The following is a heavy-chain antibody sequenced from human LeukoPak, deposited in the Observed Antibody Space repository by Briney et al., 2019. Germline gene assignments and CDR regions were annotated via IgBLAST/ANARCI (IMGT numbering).Heavy chain of an antibody. J-gene: IGHJ4*02. D-gene: IGHD6-13*01. Sequence: GGSLRLSCAASGFTFSTFAMLWVRQPRGKGLEWVSSIFPSGGEIHYADSVKGRFTISRDNAKNSLYLQMNSLRAEDTAVYYCARDRDLRSYSSTYDYWGQGTLVTVSS. V-gene: IGHV3-21*01. CDR3: ARDRDLRSYSSTYDY. CDR1: GFTFSTFA. CDR2: IFPSGGEI.